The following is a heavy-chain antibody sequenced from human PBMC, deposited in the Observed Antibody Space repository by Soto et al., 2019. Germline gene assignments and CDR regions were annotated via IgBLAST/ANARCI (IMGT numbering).Heavy chain of an antibody. Sequence: EVQLVESGGGLVKPGGSLRLSCAASGFTFSSYSMNWVRQAPGKGLEWVSSISSSSSEIYYADSVKGRFTISRDNDKNSLYLQMHSLRAENTAVYYCARVLLYCSSTSCYEMDAFDIWGQGTMVTVSS. CDR3: ARVLLYCSSTSCYEMDAFDI. CDR1: GFTFSSYS. J-gene: IGHJ3*02. CDR2: ISSSSSEI. V-gene: IGHV3-21*01. D-gene: IGHD2-2*01.